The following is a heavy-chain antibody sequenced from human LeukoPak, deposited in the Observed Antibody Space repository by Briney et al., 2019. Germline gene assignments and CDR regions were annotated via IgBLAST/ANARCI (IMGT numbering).Heavy chain of an antibody. CDR2: ISGSGGST. CDR1: GFTFSSYA. D-gene: IGHD6-6*01. Sequence: GGSLRLSCAASGFTFSSYAMSWVRQAPGQGLEWVSAISGSGGSTYYADSVKGRFTISRDNSNTTLYLQMNSLRAEATAVYYCAKGVKQLVRVFDYWGQGTLVTVSS. CDR3: AKGVKQLVRVFDY. V-gene: IGHV3-23*01. J-gene: IGHJ4*02.